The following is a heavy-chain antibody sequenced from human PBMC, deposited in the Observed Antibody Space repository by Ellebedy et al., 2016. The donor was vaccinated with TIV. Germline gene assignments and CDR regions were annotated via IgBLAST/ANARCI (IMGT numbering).Heavy chain of an antibody. CDR3: ARHGLLWFGECPNRWFDP. J-gene: IGHJ5*02. CDR1: GGSISSSSYY. V-gene: IGHV4-39*01. CDR2: IYYSGST. Sequence: MPSETLSLTCTVSGGSISSSSYYWGWIRQPPGKGLEWIGRIYYSGSTYYNPSLKSRVTISVDTSKNQFSLKLSSVTAADTAVYYCARHGLLWFGECPNRWFDPWGQGTLVTVSS. D-gene: IGHD3-10*01.